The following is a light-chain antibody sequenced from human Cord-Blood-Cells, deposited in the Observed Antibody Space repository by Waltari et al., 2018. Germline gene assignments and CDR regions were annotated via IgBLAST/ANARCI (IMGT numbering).Light chain of an antibody. CDR3: LQHNSYPRT. Sequence: QMTPSPFAKSASVGRKGTNTCRASQGISNYLAWFQQKPGKVPKRLIYAASSLQSGVPSRFSGSGSGTEFTLTISSLQPEDFATYYCLQHNSYPRTFGQGTKVEIK. CDR2: AAS. V-gene: IGKV1-17*03. CDR1: QGISNY. J-gene: IGKJ1*01.